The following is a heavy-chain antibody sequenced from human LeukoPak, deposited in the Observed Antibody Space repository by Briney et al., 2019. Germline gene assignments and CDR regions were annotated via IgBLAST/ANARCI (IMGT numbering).Heavy chain of an antibody. CDR3: ARSHYYDTSGHLVAFDI. D-gene: IGHD3-22*01. Sequence: PSETLSLTCTVSGGSISSSSYYWGWIRQPPGKGLEWIGSIYYSGSTYYNPSLKSRVTISVDTSKNQFSLKLNSVTAADTAVYYCARSHYYDTSGHLVAFDIWGHGTMVPVSS. CDR2: IYYSGST. CDR1: GGSISSSSYY. V-gene: IGHV4-39*07. J-gene: IGHJ3*02.